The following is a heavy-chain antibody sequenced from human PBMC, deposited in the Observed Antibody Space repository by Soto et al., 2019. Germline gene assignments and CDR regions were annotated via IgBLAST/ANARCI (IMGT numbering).Heavy chain of an antibody. J-gene: IGHJ4*02. V-gene: IGHV3-30*02. Sequence: GGSLGLSCAAAGFTFSTHAMHWVRQAPGKGLEWVAFIWSDGSNKYYADSVKGRATISRDNSKRTVDLQMNSLRAEDTAVYYCAKDPPGSGWAFDYWGQGTLVSVSS. D-gene: IGHD6-19*01. CDR2: IWSDGSNK. CDR1: GFTFSTHA. CDR3: AKDPPGSGWAFDY.